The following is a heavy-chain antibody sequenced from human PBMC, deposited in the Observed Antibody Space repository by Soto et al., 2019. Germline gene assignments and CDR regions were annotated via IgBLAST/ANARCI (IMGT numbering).Heavy chain of an antibody. J-gene: IGHJ4*02. D-gene: IGHD6-19*01. CDR1: GGSISSSSYY. V-gene: IGHV4-39*01. CDR3: ARLWKWLVLVDY. CDR2: IYYSGST. Sequence: QLQLQESGPGLVKPSETLSLTCTVSGGSISSSSYYWGWIRQPPGKGLEWIGSIYYSGSTYYNPSLKSRVTISVDTSKNQLSLKLSSVTAADTAVYCCARLWKWLVLVDYWGQGTLVTVSS.